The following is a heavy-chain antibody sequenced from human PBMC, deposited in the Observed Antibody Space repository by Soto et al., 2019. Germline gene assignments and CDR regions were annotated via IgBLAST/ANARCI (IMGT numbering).Heavy chain of an antibody. J-gene: IGHJ6*02. V-gene: IGHV3-53*01. CDR2: LYRDGNA. CDR1: GFTVSSNY. CDR3: ASTSGILARYYYYGMDV. D-gene: IGHD1-1*01. Sequence: GGSLRLSCAASGFTVSSNYMSWVRQAPGKGLEWVSILYRDGNAYYADSMKGRFTISRDNSKNTLYLQMNSLRAEDTAVYYCASTSGILARYYYYGMDVWGQGTTVTVSS.